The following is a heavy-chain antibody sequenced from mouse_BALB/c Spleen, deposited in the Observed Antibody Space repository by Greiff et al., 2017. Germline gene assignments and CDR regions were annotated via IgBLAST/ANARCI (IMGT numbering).Heavy chain of an antibody. V-gene: IGHV1-85*01. D-gene: IGHD1-1*01. CDR2: IVPGDGST. Sequence: VQLQQSGAELVKPGASVKLSCKASGYTFTSYDINWVRQRPEQGLEWIGWIVPGDGSTKYNEKFKGKATLTTDKSSSTAYMQLSRLTSEDSAVYFCARSEYYGSAWFAYWGQGTLVTVSA. CDR3: ARSEYYGSAWFAY. J-gene: IGHJ3*01. CDR1: GYTFTSYD.